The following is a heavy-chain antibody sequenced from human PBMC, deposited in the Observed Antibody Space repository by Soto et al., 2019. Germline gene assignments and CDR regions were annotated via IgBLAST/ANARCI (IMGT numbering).Heavy chain of an antibody. J-gene: IGHJ6*02. V-gene: IGHV4-38-2*01. D-gene: IGHD1-26*01. CDR1: GYSISSVYY. CDR3: ASGRSYLPGSWYYGLDV. CDR2: IYHSGST. Sequence: PSETLSLTCAVSGYSISSVYYWGWIRQPPGKGLEWIGSIYHSGSTYYNPSLKSRVTISVDTSKNQFSLKLSSVTAADTAVYYCASGRSYLPGSWYYGLDVWGQGTTVTVSS.